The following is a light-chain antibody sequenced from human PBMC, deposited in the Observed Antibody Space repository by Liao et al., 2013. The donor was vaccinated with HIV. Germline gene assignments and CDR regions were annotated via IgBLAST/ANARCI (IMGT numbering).Light chain of an antibody. J-gene: IGLJ1*01. CDR2: QDT. CDR3: QVWDINTSFV. Sequence: SYELTQSPSVSVSPGQTASITCSGDKLGDRDASWYQQKPGQSPVLVIYQDTKRPSGIPERFSGSNSGNTATLTISGTQAMDEADYYCQVWDINTSFVFGTGTKVTVL. V-gene: IGLV3-1*01. CDR1: KLGDRD.